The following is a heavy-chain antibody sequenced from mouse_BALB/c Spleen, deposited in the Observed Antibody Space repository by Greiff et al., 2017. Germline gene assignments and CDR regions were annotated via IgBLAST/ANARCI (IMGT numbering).Heavy chain of an antibody. CDR1: GFTFSSFG. Sequence: DVMLVESGGGLVQPGGSRKLSCAASGFTFSSFGMHWVRQAPEKGLEWVAYISSGSSTIYYADTVKGRFTISRDNPKNTLFLQMTSLRSEDTAMYYCARGPGSSYGWYFDVWGAGTTVTVSS. CDR2: ISSGSSTI. J-gene: IGHJ1*01. CDR3: ARGPGSSYGWYFDV. D-gene: IGHD1-1*01. V-gene: IGHV5-17*02.